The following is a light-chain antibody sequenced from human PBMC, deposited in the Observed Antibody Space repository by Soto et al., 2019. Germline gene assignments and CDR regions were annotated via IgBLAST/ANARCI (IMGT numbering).Light chain of an antibody. J-gene: IGKJ5*01. CDR1: QGITNY. V-gene: IGKV1-39*01. CDR3: QQSYGTPIT. Sequence: DIQMTQYPSSLSASVGGRVTITCRASQGITNYLNWYQQKPGKAPNLLIYVASSLQSEVPSRFSGSGSGTDFTLTITSLQPEDFATYYCQQSYGTPITFGQGTRLEIK. CDR2: VAS.